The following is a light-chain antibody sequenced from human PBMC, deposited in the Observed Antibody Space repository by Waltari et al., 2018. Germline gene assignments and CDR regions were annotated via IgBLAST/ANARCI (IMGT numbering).Light chain of an antibody. V-gene: IGKV3-15*01. CDR2: DAS. J-gene: IGKJ5*01. CDR1: QSVSSN. Sequence: EIVMTQSPATLSVSPGETATLSCRASQSVSSNLAWYQKKPGQAPRLLIYDASTRATSIPARFRGSGSGTEFTLTISSLQSEDFAVYYCQQYNRWPPITFGQGTRLEIK. CDR3: QQYNRWPPIT.